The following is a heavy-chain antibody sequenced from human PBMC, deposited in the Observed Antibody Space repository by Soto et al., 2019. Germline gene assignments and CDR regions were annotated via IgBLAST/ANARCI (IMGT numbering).Heavy chain of an antibody. J-gene: IGHJ4*02. CDR2: VYSTGST. D-gene: IGHD2-8*01. V-gene: IGHV4-39*01. Sequence: PSENLSLTYSVSGDSITTNGYYCGWLRQPPRKGLQWIGNVYSTGSTFSHPSLTSRVFISVDTSKNKLSLRLTSVTAADSAVYYCARSHYTYGLLIDYWGPGIMVTVSS. CDR3: ARSHYTYGLLIDY. CDR1: GDSITTNGYY.